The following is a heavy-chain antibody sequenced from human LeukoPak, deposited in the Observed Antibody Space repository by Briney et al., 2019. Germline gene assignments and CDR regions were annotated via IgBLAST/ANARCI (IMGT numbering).Heavy chain of an antibody. CDR2: IYSGGST. CDR3: ARDTIAVAGTLFHY. J-gene: IGHJ4*02. V-gene: IGHV3-66*01. Sequence: PGGSLRLSCAASGFTVSGNYMSWVRQAPGKGLEWVSVIYSGGSTYYADSVKGRFTIPRDNSRNMLYLQMNSLRAEDTAVYYCARDTIAVAGTLFHYWGQGTLVTVSS. CDR1: GFTVSGNY. D-gene: IGHD6-19*01.